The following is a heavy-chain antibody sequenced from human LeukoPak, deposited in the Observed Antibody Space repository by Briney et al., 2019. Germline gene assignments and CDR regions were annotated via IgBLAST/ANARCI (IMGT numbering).Heavy chain of an antibody. CDR2: IYPGDSDT. CDR1: GYSFISYW. Sequence: GESLKISCKGSGYSFISYWIGWVRQMPGKGLEWMGIIYPGDSDTRYSPSFQGQVTISADKSISTAYQQWSSLKASDTAMYYCAGHLRAYDYYYYMDVWGKGTTVTVSS. V-gene: IGHV5-51*01. J-gene: IGHJ6*03. CDR3: AGHLRAYDYYYYMDV.